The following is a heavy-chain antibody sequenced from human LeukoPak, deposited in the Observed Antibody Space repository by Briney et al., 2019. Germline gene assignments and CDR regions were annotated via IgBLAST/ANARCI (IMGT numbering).Heavy chain of an antibody. V-gene: IGHV3-15*01. CDR1: GFTFSNAW. D-gene: IGHD5-18*01. CDR3: TTGLDTAMDSPIDY. CDR2: IKSKTDGGTT. Sequence: PGGSLRLSCAASGFTFSNAWMSWVRQAPGNGLEWVGRIKSKTDGGTTDHAAPVKGRFTISRDDSKNTLCLQMNSLKTEDTAVYYCTTGLDTAMDSPIDYWGQGTLVTVSS. J-gene: IGHJ4*02.